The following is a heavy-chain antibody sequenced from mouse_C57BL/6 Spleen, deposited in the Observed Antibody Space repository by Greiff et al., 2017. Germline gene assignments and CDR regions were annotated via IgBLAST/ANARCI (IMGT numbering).Heavy chain of an antibody. V-gene: IGHV1-69*01. CDR1: GYTFTSYW. CDR3: ARLFLYYFDY. Sequence: QVQLQQPGAELVMPGASVKLSCKASGYTFTSYWMHWVKQRPGQGLEWIGEIDPSDSYTNSNQKFKGKSTLTVDKSSSTAYMQLISLTSEDSAVYYCARLFLYYFDYWGQGTTLTVSS. J-gene: IGHJ2*01. CDR2: IDPSDSYT.